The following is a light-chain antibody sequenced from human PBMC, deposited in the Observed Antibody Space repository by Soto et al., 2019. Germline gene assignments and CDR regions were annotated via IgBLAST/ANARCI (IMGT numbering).Light chain of an antibody. CDR2: EVS. CDR1: SSDVGGYNY. J-gene: IGLJ1*01. V-gene: IGLV2-14*01. CDR3: SSYTSSSTLV. Sequence: QSALTQPASVSGSPGQSITISCTGTSSDVGGYNYVSCYQQHPGKAPKLMIYEVSNRPSGVSNRFSGSKSGNTASLTISGRQAEDEADYYCSSYTSSSTLVFGTGTKLTVL.